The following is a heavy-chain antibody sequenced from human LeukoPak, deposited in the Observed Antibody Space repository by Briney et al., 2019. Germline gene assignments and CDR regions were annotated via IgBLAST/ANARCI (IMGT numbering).Heavy chain of an antibody. J-gene: IGHJ3*02. CDR3: ARDSERYCSGGSCYPDAFDI. D-gene: IGHD2-15*01. Sequence: GGSLRLSCAASGFTFGSYSMNWVRQAPGKGLEGVSYISSSSSTIYYADSVKGRFTISRDNAKNSLYLQMNSLRDEDTAVYYCARDSERYCSGGSCYPDAFDIWGQGTMVTVSS. CDR1: GFTFGSYS. V-gene: IGHV3-48*02. CDR2: ISSSSSTI.